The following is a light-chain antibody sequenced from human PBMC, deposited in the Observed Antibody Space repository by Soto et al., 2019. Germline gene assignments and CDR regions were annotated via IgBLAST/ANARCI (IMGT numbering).Light chain of an antibody. Sequence: QYTLTHPASVSWSPGHSVTISCTGPRSDIGDSNFISWYQHSPGKAPRLLIYEVNNRPSGVSKRFSGSKAGNTASLTISGLLDDEEADYFCASFRSGTLIVFGSGTKVTVL. CDR3: ASFRSGTLIV. CDR2: EVN. J-gene: IGLJ1*01. CDR1: RSDIGDSNF. V-gene: IGLV2-14*01.